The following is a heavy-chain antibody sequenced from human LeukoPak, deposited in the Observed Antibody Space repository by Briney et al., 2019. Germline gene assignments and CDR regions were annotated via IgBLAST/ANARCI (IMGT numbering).Heavy chain of an antibody. Sequence: GGSLRLSCAASGFTVRNKYMTWVRQAPGKGLEWVAFIYSGGATYYADSVKGRFTISRDNSKNTLNLQMHSVRVEDTAIYYCARDQNWEEAYWGQGTLVTVSS. CDR3: ARDQNWEEAY. J-gene: IGHJ4*02. CDR1: GFTVRNKY. CDR2: IYSGGAT. D-gene: IGHD7-27*01. V-gene: IGHV3-53*01.